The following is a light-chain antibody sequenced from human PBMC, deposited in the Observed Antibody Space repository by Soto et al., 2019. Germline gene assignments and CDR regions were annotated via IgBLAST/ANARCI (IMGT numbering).Light chain of an antibody. CDR2: GNS. Sequence: QSVLTQPPSVSGAPGQRVTISCTGSSSNIGAGYYVHWYQQLPGTAPKLLIYGNSNRPSGVPDRFSGSKSGTSASLAITGLQAEDEADYYGQSYDSSLSGSVFGGGTQLTVL. J-gene: IGLJ3*02. V-gene: IGLV1-40*01. CDR1: SSNIGAGYY. CDR3: QSYDSSLSGSV.